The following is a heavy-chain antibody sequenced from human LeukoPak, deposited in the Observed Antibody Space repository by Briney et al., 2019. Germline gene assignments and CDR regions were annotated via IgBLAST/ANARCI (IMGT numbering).Heavy chain of an antibody. Sequence: GGSLRLSCAASGFTFSSYGMHWVRQAPGKGLEWVAVIWYDGSNKYYADSVKGRFTISRDNSKNTLYLQMNSLRAEDTAVYYCARAGIAAAGTSTYYYYYMDVWGKGTTVTVSS. J-gene: IGHJ6*03. V-gene: IGHV3-33*01. CDR2: IWYDGSNK. D-gene: IGHD6-13*01. CDR1: GFTFSSYG. CDR3: ARAGIAAAGTSTYYYYYMDV.